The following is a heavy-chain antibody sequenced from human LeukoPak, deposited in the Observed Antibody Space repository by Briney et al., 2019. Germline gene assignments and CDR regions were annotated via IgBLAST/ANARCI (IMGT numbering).Heavy chain of an antibody. Sequence: GASVKVSCKASGYTFTGYCMHWVRQAPGQGLEWMGWINPNSGGTNYAQKFQGRVTMTEDTSTDTAYMELSSLRSEDTAVYYCATGITGGYYYYMDVWGKGTTVTVSS. CDR3: ATGITGGYYYYMDV. CDR2: INPNSGGT. V-gene: IGHV1-2*02. CDR1: GYTFTGYC. J-gene: IGHJ6*03. D-gene: IGHD3-10*01.